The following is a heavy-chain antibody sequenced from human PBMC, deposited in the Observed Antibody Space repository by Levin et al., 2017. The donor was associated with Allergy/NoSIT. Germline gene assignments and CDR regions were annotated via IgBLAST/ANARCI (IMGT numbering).Heavy chain of an antibody. CDR2: IYYSGST. CDR3: ARGFRLWFSDTNGAFDI. D-gene: IGHD3-10*01. J-gene: IGHJ3*02. Sequence: SETLSLTCTVSGGSISSYYWSWIRQPPGKGLEWIGYIYYSGSTKYNPSSKSRVTISVDTSKNQFSLKLSAVTAAAPAVYSFARGFRLWFSDTNGAFDIWGQGTMVAGSS. V-gene: IGHV4-59*01. CDR1: GGSISSYY.